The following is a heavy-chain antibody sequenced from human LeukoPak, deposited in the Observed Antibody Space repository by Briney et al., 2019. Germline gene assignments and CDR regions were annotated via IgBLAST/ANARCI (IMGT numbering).Heavy chain of an antibody. D-gene: IGHD6-19*01. Sequence: PSETPSLTCAVYGGSFSGYYWSWIRQPPGKGLEWIGEINHSGSTNYNPSLKSRVTISVDTSKNQFSLKLSSVTAADTAVYYCAMILAGSINWFDPWGQGTLVTVSS. CDR1: GGSFSGYY. J-gene: IGHJ5*02. V-gene: IGHV4-34*01. CDR3: AMILAGSINWFDP. CDR2: INHSGST.